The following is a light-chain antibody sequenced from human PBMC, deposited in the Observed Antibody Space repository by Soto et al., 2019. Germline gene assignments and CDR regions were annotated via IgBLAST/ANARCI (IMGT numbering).Light chain of an antibody. J-gene: IGKJ5*01. V-gene: IGKV3-20*01. CDR1: QSVSSSY. CDR2: GAS. CDR3: QQYCSSPPVT. Sequence: EIGVTQSPGTLSLSPGERATLSCRSSQSVSSSYLAWYQQKPGQAPRLLIYGASGRATGIPDRFSGSGSGTDFTLTISRRAPEDFAVYYCQQYCSSPPVTFGQGTRLEIK.